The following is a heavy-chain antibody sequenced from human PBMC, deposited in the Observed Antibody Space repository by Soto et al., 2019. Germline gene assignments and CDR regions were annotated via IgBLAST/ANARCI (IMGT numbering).Heavy chain of an antibody. J-gene: IGHJ5*02. CDR2: IYYDGGSK. Sequence: QAVGSLRLSCAASGFTFSSDGMHWVRQAPGKGLEWVAVIYYDGGSKYYGDSVKGRFTISRDNSKNTLYLQMNSLRAEDTAVYYCVRERSGNYGWFDPWGQGTPVTVSS. D-gene: IGHD4-17*01. CDR1: GFTFSSDG. CDR3: VRERSGNYGWFDP. V-gene: IGHV3-33*01.